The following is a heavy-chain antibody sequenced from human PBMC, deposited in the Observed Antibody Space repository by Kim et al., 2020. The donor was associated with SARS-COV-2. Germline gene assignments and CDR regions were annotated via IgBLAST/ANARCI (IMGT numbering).Heavy chain of an antibody. D-gene: IGHD3-10*01. V-gene: IGHV3-23*01. CDR2: IVGSGGST. CDR1: GFSFSNYA. CDR3: AKGSYSGSGRSFGERY. Sequence: GGSLRLSCAASGFSFSNYAMNWVRQAPGKGLEWVSSIVGSGGSTYYADSVKGRFTISRDNSKNTVFLQMSSLRVDDTAVYYCAKGSYSGSGRSFGERYWGPGPLVTVSS. J-gene: IGHJ4*02.